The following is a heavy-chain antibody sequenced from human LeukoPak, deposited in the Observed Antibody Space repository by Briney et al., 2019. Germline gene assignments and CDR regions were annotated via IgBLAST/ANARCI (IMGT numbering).Heavy chain of an antibody. CDR2: ISGSGANT. CDR1: GFTFSNYA. Sequence: GGSLRLSCAASGFTFSNYAMSWVRQAPGKGLECVSAISGSGANTYYADSVKGQFTISRDNAKNTLYLQMNSLRAEDTAVYYCAKDVYGDYGGLVYWGQGTLVTVSS. CDR3: AKDVYGDYGGLVY. J-gene: IGHJ4*02. V-gene: IGHV3-23*01. D-gene: IGHD4-17*01.